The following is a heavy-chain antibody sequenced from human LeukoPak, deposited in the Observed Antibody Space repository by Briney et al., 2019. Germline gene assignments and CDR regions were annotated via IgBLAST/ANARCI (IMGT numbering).Heavy chain of an antibody. Sequence: PGGSLRLSCAASGFTFSSYGMHWVRQAPGKGLEWVAFIRYDGSNKYYADSVKGRFTISRDNSKNTLYLQMNSLRAEDTAVYYCARRRYYDLDYWGQGALVTVSS. D-gene: IGHD3/OR15-3a*01. CDR3: ARRRYYDLDY. CDR1: GFTFSSYG. V-gene: IGHV3-30*02. J-gene: IGHJ4*02. CDR2: IRYDGSNK.